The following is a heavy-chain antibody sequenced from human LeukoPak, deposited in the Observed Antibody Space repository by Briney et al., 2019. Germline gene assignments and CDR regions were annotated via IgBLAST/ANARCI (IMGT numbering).Heavy chain of an antibody. Sequence: GGSLRLSCAGSGFSFSNYGMHWVRQAPGKGLEWVALISYEGSIKYYADSLKGRFTISRDNSKNTLFLQMNSLRREDTAVYYCVKRGVVFELGTTSLDFWGQGTLVTVSS. CDR1: GFSFSNYG. D-gene: IGHD3-3*01. CDR2: ISYEGSIK. V-gene: IGHV3-30*18. J-gene: IGHJ4*02. CDR3: VKRGVVFELGTTSLDF.